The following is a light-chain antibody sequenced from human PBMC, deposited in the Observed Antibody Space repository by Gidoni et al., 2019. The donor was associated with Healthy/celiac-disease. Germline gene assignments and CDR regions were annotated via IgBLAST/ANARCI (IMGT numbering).Light chain of an antibody. V-gene: IGLV3-21*03. J-gene: IGLJ2*01. CDR2: DDS. CDR1: NIGRKS. Sequence: SYVLTQPPSVSVASGKTDRITCGGNNIGRKSVHWYQQKPGQDPVLVVYDDSDRPSGIPERFSGSNSGNTATLTISRVEAGDEADYYCQVWDSSSDHVVFGGGTKLTVL. CDR3: QVWDSSSDHVV.